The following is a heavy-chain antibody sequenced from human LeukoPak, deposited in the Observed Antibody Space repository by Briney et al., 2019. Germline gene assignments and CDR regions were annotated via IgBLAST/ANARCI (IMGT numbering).Heavy chain of an antibody. J-gene: IGHJ4*02. CDR2: IYYSGST. V-gene: IGHV4-39*07. D-gene: IGHD3-3*01. CDR3: ARSYSTYYDFWSGYYTCYFDY. Sequence: SETLSLTCTVSGGSISSSSYYWGWIRQPPGKRLEWIGSIYYSGSTYYNPSLKSRVTISVDTSKNQFSLKLSSVTAADTAVYYCARSYSTYYDFWSGYYTCYFDYWGQGTLVTVSS. CDR1: GGSISSSSYY.